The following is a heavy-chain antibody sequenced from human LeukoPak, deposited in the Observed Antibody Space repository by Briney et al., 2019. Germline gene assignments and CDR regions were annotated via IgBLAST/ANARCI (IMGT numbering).Heavy chain of an antibody. Sequence: PGGSLRLSCAASGFTLSSYSMNWVRQAPGKGLEWVSYITSSSSTIYYADSVKGRFTISRDNAKNSLYLQMNSLRAEDTAVYYCARDLGLRGVTNWFDPWGQGTLVTVSS. CDR1: GFTLSSYS. V-gene: IGHV3-48*01. J-gene: IGHJ5*02. CDR3: ARDLGLRGVTNWFDP. CDR2: ITSSSSTI. D-gene: IGHD3-10*01.